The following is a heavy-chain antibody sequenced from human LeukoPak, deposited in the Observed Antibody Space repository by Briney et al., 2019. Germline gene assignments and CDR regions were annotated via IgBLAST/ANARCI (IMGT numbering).Heavy chain of an antibody. D-gene: IGHD6-19*01. CDR1: AGSISSYY. Sequence: SETLSLTCTVSAGSISSYYWGWIRQPAGKGLEWIGRIYTSGSTNYNPSLKSRVNMSVDTSRNQFSLKLSSVTAADTAVYYCARDSCDGEQWLVPSDYWGQVTLVTVSS. V-gene: IGHV4-4*07. CDR2: IYTSGST. CDR3: ARDSCDGEQWLVPSDY. J-gene: IGHJ4*02.